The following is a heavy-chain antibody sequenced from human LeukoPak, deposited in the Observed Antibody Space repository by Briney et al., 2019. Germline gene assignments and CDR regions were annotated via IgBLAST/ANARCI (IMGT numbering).Heavy chain of an antibody. CDR3: AELGITMIGGV. D-gene: IGHD3-10*02. Sequence: GGSLRLSCTVSGFTVSINSMNWVRQAPGKGLEWVSYISSSGSTIYYADSVKGRFTISRDNAKNSLCLQMNSLRAEDTAVYYCAELGITMIGGVWGKGTTVTISS. CDR1: GFTVSINS. CDR2: ISSSGSTI. V-gene: IGHV3-48*04. J-gene: IGHJ6*04.